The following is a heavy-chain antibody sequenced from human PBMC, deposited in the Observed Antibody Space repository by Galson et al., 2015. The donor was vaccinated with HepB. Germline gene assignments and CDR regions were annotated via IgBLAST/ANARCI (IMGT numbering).Heavy chain of an antibody. J-gene: IGHJ6*02. D-gene: IGHD5-12*01. CDR2: INSASSYI. V-gene: IGHV3-21*01. CDR3: ARREATTYYYAMDV. CDR1: GFTFSDYT. Sequence: SLRLSCAASGFTFSDYTYNWVRQAPGKGLEWVSYINSASSYIFYADSVKGRFTISRDNAKNSLYLQMNSLRAEDTAVYYCARREATTYYYAMDVWGQGTTVTVAS.